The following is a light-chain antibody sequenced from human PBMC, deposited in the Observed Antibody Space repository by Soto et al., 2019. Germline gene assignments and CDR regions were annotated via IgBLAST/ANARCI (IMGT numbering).Light chain of an antibody. CDR1: QSLNRDLASD. J-gene: IGKJ3*01. V-gene: IGKV3-15*01. CDR2: GAS. CDR3: QQYYNWPLT. Sequence: EIVMTQSPATLSVSPGERAILSCRASQSLNRDLASDLAWYQQRPGQAPRLLIYGASTRATGIPARFSGSVSGTDFTLTIDSLQSEDFAVYYCQQYYNWPLTFGPGTKVDVK.